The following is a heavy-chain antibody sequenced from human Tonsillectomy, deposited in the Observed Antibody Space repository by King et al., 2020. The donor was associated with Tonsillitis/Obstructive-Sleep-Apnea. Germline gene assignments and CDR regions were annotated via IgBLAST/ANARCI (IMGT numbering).Heavy chain of an antibody. V-gene: IGHV2-26*01. CDR1: GFSLSNARMG. Sequence: VTLKESGPVLVKPTETLTLTCTVSGFSLSNARMGVSWIRQPPGKALEWLAHIFSNDEKSYSTSLKSRLTISKDTSKSQVVLTMTNMDPVDTATYYCARSYIVVPNYYYYYMDVWGKGTTVTVSS. D-gene: IGHD2-2*01. J-gene: IGHJ6*03. CDR3: ARSYIVVPNYYYYYMDV. CDR2: IFSNDEK.